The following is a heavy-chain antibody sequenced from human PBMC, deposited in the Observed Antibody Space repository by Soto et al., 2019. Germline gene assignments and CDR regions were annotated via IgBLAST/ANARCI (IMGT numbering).Heavy chain of an antibody. Sequence: GASVKVSCKASGYTFTSYYMHWVRQAPGQGLEWMGIINPSGGSTSYAQKFQDRVTMTRDTSTSTVYMELSSLRSEDTAVYYCARENGSSSWPETFDYWGQGTLVTVSS. J-gene: IGHJ4*02. CDR2: INPSGGST. D-gene: IGHD6-13*01. V-gene: IGHV1-46*01. CDR1: GYTFTSYY. CDR3: ARENGSSSWPETFDY.